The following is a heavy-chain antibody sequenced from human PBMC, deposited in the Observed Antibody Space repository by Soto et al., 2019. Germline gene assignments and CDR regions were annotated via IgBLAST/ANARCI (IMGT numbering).Heavy chain of an antibody. CDR3: ARGINYDILTGYYTALDY. Sequence: SETLSLTCAVYGGSFSGYYWSWIRQPPGKGLEWIGEINHSGSTNYNPSLKSRVTISVDTSKNQFSLKLSSVTAADTAVYYCARGINYDILTGYYTALDYWGQGTLVTVSS. J-gene: IGHJ4*02. CDR2: INHSGST. V-gene: IGHV4-34*01. CDR1: GGSFSGYY. D-gene: IGHD3-9*01.